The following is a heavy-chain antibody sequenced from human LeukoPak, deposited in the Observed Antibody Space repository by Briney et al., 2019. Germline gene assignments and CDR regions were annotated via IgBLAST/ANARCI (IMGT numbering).Heavy chain of an antibody. CDR1: GYTFTSYG. Sequence: SVKVSCKASGYTFTSYGISWVRQAPGQGLEWMGWISAYNGNTNYAQKLQGRVTMTTDTSTSTAYMELRSLRSDDTAVYYCARDGEMATIRSNWFDPWGQGTLVTVSS. V-gene: IGHV1-18*01. CDR2: ISAYNGNT. D-gene: IGHD5-24*01. CDR3: ARDGEMATIRSNWFDP. J-gene: IGHJ5*02.